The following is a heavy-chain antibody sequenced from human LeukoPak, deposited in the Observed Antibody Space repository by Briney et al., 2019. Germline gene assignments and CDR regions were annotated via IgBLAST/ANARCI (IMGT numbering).Heavy chain of an antibody. D-gene: IGHD5-18*01. Sequence: SETLSLTCTVSGGSISSGSYYWGWIRQPPGKGLEWIGSIYYSGSTYYNPSLKSRVTISVDTSKNQFSLKLSSVTAADTAVYYCARLYSYGLEYYFDYWGQGTLVTVSS. J-gene: IGHJ4*02. CDR1: GGSISSGSYY. V-gene: IGHV4-39*01. CDR2: IYYSGST. CDR3: ARLYSYGLEYYFDY.